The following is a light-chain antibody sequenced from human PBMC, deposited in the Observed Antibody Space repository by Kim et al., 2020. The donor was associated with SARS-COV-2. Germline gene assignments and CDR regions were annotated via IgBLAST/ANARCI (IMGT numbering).Light chain of an antibody. CDR1: SSNIGSTP. V-gene: IGLV1-44*01. CDR2: ANS. J-gene: IGLJ3*02. CDR3: AAWDDSLNSRV. Sequence: ELTQPPSVSGTPGQRVTISCSGSSSNIGSTPVNWYQQLPGTAPRLLIFANSQRPSGVPDRFSGSKSGTSAPLAISGLQSEDEADYYCAAWDDSLNSRVFGGGTQLTVL.